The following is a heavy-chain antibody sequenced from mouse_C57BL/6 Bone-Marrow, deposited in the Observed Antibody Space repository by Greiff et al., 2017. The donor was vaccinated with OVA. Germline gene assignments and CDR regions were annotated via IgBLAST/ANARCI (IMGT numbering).Heavy chain of an antibody. V-gene: IGHV1-4*01. CDR1: GYTFTSYT. CDR3: ARPSGLSFAY. D-gene: IGHD4-1*01. CDR2: INPSSGYT. Sequence: VKLMESGAELARPGASVKMSCKASGYTFTSYTMHWVKQRPGQGLEWIGYINPSSGYTKYNQKFKDKATLTADKSSSPAYMQLSSLTSEDSAVYYCARPSGLSFAYWGQGTLVTVSA. J-gene: IGHJ3*01.